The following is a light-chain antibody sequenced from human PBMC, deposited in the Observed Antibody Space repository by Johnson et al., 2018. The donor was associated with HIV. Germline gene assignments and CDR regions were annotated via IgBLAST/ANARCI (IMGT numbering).Light chain of an antibody. V-gene: IGLV1-51*01. CDR3: GTWDSSLSAYV. CDR2: DNN. J-gene: IGLJ1*01. CDR1: SSNIADNY. Sequence: QSVLTQPPSVSAAPGQQVTISCSGSSSNIADNYVSWYQQLPGTAPKLLIFDNNYRPSGIPDRFSASKSGTSATLGITGLQTGDEADYYCGTWDSSLSAYVFGTGTKVTVL.